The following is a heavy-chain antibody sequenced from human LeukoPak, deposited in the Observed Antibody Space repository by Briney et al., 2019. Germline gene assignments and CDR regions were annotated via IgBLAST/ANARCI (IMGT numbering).Heavy chain of an antibody. CDR3: ARDGYCSGGSCYVD. V-gene: IGHV3-7*01. Sequence: GGSLRLSCAASGFTFSSYWMSWVRQAPGKGLEWVANIKQDGREKYSVDSVKGRFTISRDNAKNSLYLQMNSLRAEDTAVYYCARDGYCSGGSCYVDWGQGTLVTVSS. D-gene: IGHD2-15*01. J-gene: IGHJ4*02. CDR1: GFTFSSYW. CDR2: IKQDGREK.